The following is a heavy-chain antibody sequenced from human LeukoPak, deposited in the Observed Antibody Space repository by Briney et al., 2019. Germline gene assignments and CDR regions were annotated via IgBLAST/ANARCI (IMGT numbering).Heavy chain of an antibody. CDR2: IIPIFGTA. V-gene: IGHV1-69*05. CDR3: ARADGSGSFYGMDV. J-gene: IGHJ6*02. Sequence: SVKVSCKASGGTFSSYALSWVRQAPGQGLEWMGGIIPIFGTANYAQKFQGRVTMTRDTSTSTIYMELSSLRSDDTAVYYCARADGSGSFYGMDVWGQGTTVTVSS. CDR1: GGTFSSYA. D-gene: IGHD3-10*01.